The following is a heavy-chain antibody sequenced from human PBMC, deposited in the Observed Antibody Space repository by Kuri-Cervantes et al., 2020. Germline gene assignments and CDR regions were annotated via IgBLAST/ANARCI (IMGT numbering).Heavy chain of an antibody. V-gene: IGHV3-30*03. CDR3: ARFGSGSYFEPLDY. CDR2: ISYDGSNK. CDR1: GFTFSSYG. J-gene: IGHJ4*02. D-gene: IGHD3-10*01. Sequence: GESLKISCAASGFTFSSYGMHWVRQAPGKGLEWVAVISYDGSNKYYADSVKGRFTISRDNSKNTLYLQMNSLRAEDTAVYYCARFGSGSYFEPLDYWGQGTLVTVSS.